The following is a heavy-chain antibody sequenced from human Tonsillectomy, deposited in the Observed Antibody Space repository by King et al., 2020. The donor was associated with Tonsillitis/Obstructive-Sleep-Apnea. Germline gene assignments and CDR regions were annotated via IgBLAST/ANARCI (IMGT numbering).Heavy chain of an antibody. CDR1: GFTFSSYW. V-gene: IGHV3-7*04. J-gene: IGHJ6*03. CDR2: IKKDRSEK. CDR3: ATVQSLYYYMDV. Sequence: VQLVESGGGLVQPGGSLRLSCAASGFTFSSYWMNWVRQAPGKGLEWVANIKKDRSEKYYVESVKGRLTISRDNAKNSLYLQMNSLRAEDTAVYYCATVQSLYYYMDVWGKGTTVTVSS.